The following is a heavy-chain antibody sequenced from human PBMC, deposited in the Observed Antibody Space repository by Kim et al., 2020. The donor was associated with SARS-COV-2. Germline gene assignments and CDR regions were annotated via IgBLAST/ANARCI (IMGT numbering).Heavy chain of an antibody. V-gene: IGHV3-23*01. CDR3: AIDLGNWKFDP. D-gene: IGHD1-20*01. Sequence: STFYAVSVKGRFTISRDNSKNTLFLQMNSLRAGDTAVYYCAIDLGNWKFDPWGQGTLVTVSS. J-gene: IGHJ5*02. CDR2: ST.